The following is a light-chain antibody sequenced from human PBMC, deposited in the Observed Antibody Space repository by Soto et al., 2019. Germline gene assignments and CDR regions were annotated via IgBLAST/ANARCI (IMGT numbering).Light chain of an antibody. CDR2: AAS. J-gene: IGKJ1*01. CDR1: QSIANY. Sequence: DIQMTQSPSSLSASVGDRVTITCRASQSIANYLNWYQQKPGTAPKLLIFAASSLQSGVPSRLSGSGSGTDFTLTISSLQPEDFATYYCQQSYSTSWTFGQGTKVDIK. CDR3: QQSYSTSWT. V-gene: IGKV1-39*01.